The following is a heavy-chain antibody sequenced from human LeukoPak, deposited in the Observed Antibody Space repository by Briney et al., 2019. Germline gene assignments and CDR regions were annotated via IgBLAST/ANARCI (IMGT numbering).Heavy chain of an antibody. D-gene: IGHD3-16*02. V-gene: IGHV3-7*05. CDR2: INQDGSEK. CDR1: GFTSSDYW. Sequence: PGGSLRLSCAASGFTSSDYWMTWVRQAPGKGLEWVANINQDGSEKYYVASVKGRFTISRDNAKNSLYLQMNSLRAEDMAVYYCARDRYLDYWGQGTLVTVSS. CDR3: ARDRYLDY. J-gene: IGHJ4*02.